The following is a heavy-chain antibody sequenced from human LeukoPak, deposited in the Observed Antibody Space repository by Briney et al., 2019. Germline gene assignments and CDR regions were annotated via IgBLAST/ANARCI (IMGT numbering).Heavy chain of an antibody. CDR3: ARGGVRGIAV. J-gene: IGHJ1*01. V-gene: IGHV4-34*01. CDR1: GGSFSGYY. CDR2: INHSGST. D-gene: IGHD1-26*01. Sequence: PSETLSLTCAVYGGSFSGYYWSWIRQPPGKGLEWIGEINHSGSTNYNPSLKSRVTISVDTSKNQFSLKLSSVSAADTAVYYCARGGVRGIAVWGQGTLVTVSS.